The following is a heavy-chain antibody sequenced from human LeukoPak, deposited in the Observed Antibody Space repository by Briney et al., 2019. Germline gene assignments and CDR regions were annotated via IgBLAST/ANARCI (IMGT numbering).Heavy chain of an antibody. D-gene: IGHD5-18*01. J-gene: IGHJ4*02. Sequence: PSETLSLTCTVSGGSISSSSYYWGWIRQPPGKGLEWIGSIYYSGSTYYNPSLKSRVTISVDTSKNQFSLKLSSVTAADTAVYYCARYLYSYANKAFDYWGQGTLVTVSS. V-gene: IGHV4-39*01. CDR1: GGSISSSSYY. CDR3: ARYLYSYANKAFDY. CDR2: IYYSGST.